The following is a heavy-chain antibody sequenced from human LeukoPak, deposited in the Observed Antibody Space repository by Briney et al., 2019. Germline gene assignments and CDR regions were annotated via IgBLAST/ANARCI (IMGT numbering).Heavy chain of an antibody. CDR1: GFTFSSYA. V-gene: IGHV3-23*01. CDR2: ISGSGGST. CDR3: AKFVVVTAIPGYYYYYYGMDV. Sequence: GGALRLSCAASGFTFSSYAMSWVPQAPGKGLEWVSAISGSGGSTYYADSVTGRFTISRDNSKNTLYLQMNSLRAEDTAVYYCAKFVVVTAIPGYYYYYYGMDVWGQGTTVTVSS. D-gene: IGHD2-21*02. J-gene: IGHJ6*02.